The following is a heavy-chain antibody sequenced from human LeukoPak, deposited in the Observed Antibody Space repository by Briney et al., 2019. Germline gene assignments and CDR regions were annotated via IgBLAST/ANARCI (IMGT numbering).Heavy chain of an antibody. CDR2: ISGSGGGT. V-gene: IGHV3-23*01. D-gene: IGHD5-18*01. CDR3: AKDYLSQLSGAFDI. Sequence: GGSLRLSCAASGFTFSSYAMSWVRQAPGKGLEWVSGISGSGGGTYYADSVKGRFTISRDNSKNTLYLQMNSLRAEDTAVYYCAKDYLSQLSGAFDIWGQGTMVTVSS. J-gene: IGHJ3*02. CDR1: GFTFSSYA.